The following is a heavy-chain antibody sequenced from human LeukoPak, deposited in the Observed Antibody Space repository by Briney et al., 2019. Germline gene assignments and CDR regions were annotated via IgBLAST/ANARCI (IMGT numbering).Heavy chain of an antibody. V-gene: IGHV4-4*02. D-gene: IGHD1-26*01. J-gene: IGHJ4*02. CDR2: ISLTGRT. CDR1: GGSITSTNW. CDR3: TRESGPYCPFGY. Sequence: PSETLSLTCGVSGGSITSTNWWSWVRPPPGQGLEGIGEISLTGRTNYNPSLIGRVIMSLDESRNQLSLTLTSVTAADTAMYYCTRESGPYCPFGYWGQGTLVVVPS.